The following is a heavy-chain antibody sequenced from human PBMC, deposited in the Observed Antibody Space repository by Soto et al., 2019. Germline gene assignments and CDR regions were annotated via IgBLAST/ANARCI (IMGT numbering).Heavy chain of an antibody. Sequence: QVQLVESGGGVVQPGRSLRLSCAASGFTFSSYGMHWVRQAPGKGLEWVAVISYDGSNKYYADSVKGRFTISRDNSKNTLYLQMNSLRAEDTAVYYCAKGRRGEWGIYVPLADYGMDVWGQGTTVTVSS. CDR3: AKGRRGEWGIYVPLADYGMDV. V-gene: IGHV3-30*18. J-gene: IGHJ6*02. D-gene: IGHD2-8*01. CDR1: GFTFSSYG. CDR2: ISYDGSNK.